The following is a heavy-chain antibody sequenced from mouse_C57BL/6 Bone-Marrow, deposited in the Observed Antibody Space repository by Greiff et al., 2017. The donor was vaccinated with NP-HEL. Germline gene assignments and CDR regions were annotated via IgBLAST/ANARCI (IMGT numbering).Heavy chain of an antibody. D-gene: IGHD1-1*01. CDR3: ARDDYYGSRVKEYYYAMDY. V-gene: IGHV5-16*01. Sequence: EVMLVESEGGLVQPGSSMKLSCTASGFTFSDYYMAWVRQVPEKGLEWVANINYDGSSTYYLDSLKSRFIISRDNAKNILYLQMSSLKSEDTATYYCARDDYYGSRVKEYYYAMDYWGQGTSVTVSS. J-gene: IGHJ4*01. CDR1: GFTFSDYY. CDR2: INYDGSST.